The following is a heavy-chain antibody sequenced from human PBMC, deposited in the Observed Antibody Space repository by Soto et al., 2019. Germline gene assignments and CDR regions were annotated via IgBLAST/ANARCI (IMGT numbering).Heavy chain of an antibody. D-gene: IGHD3-3*01. CDR1: GFTFSSYG. Sequence: GGSLRLSCAASGFTFSSYGMHGLRQAPGKGLEWVAVIWYDGSNKYYADSVKGRFTISRDNSKNTLYLQMNSLRAEDTAVYYCARDVRKEYDFWSGYSRLYYYYGMDVWGQGTTVTVSS. CDR2: IWYDGSNK. J-gene: IGHJ6*02. V-gene: IGHV3-33*01. CDR3: ARDVRKEYDFWSGYSRLYYYYGMDV.